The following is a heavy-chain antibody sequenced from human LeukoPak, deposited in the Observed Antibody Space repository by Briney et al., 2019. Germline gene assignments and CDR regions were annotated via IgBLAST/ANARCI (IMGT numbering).Heavy chain of an antibody. V-gene: IGHV4-4*02. CDR2: IYHSGRGGT. CDR1: GGSISSSNW. Sequence: SGTLSLTCAVSGGSISSSNWWIWLRQPPGKGLEWIGEIYHSGRGGTNYNPSLKSRATISIDNAKNHFSLKVRSVTAADTAVYFCARDNPRTTGYSSGSSFDFWGQGTLVTVSS. D-gene: IGHD6-19*01. J-gene: IGHJ4*02. CDR3: ARDNPRTTGYSSGSSFDF.